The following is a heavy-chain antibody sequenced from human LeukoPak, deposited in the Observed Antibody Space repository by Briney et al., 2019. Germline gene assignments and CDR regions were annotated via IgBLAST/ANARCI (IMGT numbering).Heavy chain of an antibody. V-gene: IGHV1-18*01. CDR1: GYTFTSYG. J-gene: IGHJ5*02. CDR3: AKEQMIVVVGWFDP. D-gene: IGHD3-22*01. CDR2: ISAYNGNT. Sequence: GASVKVSCKASGYTFTSYGISWVRQAPGQGLEWMGWISAYNGNTNYAQKLQGRVTMTTDTSTSTAYMELRSLRAEDTAVYYCAKEQMIVVVGWFDPWGQGTLVTVSS.